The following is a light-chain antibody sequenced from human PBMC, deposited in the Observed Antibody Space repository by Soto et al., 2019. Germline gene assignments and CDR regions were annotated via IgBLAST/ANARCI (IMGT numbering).Light chain of an antibody. J-gene: IGKJ4*01. CDR3: QEYNNWHPIT. Sequence: EIVLTQSPGTLSLSPGERATLSCRASQSVMGSYLAWYQQKPGQAPRLLIYGASTRATGIPVRFSGSGSGTEFTLTITSLQSEDFAVYYCQEYNNWHPITFGGGTKVDIK. CDR1: QSVMGSY. V-gene: IGKV3-15*01. CDR2: GAS.